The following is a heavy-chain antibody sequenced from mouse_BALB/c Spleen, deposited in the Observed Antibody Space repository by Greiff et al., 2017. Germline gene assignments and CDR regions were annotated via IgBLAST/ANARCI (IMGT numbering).Heavy chain of an antibody. Sequence: DVKLVESGGGLVKPGGSLKLSCAASGFTFSSYAMSWVRQTPEKRLEWVASISSGGSTYYPDSVKGRFTISRDNARNILYLQMSSLRSEDTAMYYCARGLGYGSSLYYAMDYWGQGTSVTVSS. J-gene: IGHJ4*01. D-gene: IGHD1-1*01. CDR3: ARGLGYGSSLYYAMDY. CDR1: GFTFSSYA. CDR2: ISSGGST. V-gene: IGHV5-6-5*01.